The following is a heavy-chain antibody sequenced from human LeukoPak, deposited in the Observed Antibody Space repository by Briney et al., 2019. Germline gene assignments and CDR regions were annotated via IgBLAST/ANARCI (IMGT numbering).Heavy chain of an antibody. CDR1: GFTFSSYS. D-gene: IGHD4-17*01. CDR2: ISSSSSYI. V-gene: IGHV3-21*01. CDR3: ARGSFTLRDGDYETGDY. J-gene: IGHJ4*02. Sequence: GGSLRLSCAASGFTFSSYSMNWVRQAPGRGLDWFSSISSSSSYIYYADSVKGRFTISRDNAKNSLYLQMNSLRAEDTAVYYCARGSFTLRDGDYETGDYWGQGTLVTVSP.